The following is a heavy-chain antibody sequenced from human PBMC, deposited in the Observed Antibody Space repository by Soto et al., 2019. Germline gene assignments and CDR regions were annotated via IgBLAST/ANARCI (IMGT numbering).Heavy chain of an antibody. CDR3: ATGFPRHQYDTNGWEN. CDR1: GFPFTSFA. CDR2: ISANGVAT. V-gene: IGHV3-23*01. J-gene: IGHJ4*02. D-gene: IGHD3-22*01. Sequence: EVQLWDSGGGLVQPGGSLRLSCAASGFPFTSFAMCWLRQAPGKGLEWVSYISANGVATSYSDSVKGRFTTSRDNSKNVLYLQLNSLRAEDTAVYYCATGFPRHQYDTNGWENWCQGTLVTVSS.